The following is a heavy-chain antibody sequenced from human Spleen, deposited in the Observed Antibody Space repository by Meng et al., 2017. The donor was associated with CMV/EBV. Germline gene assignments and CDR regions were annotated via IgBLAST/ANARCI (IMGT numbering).Heavy chain of an antibody. Sequence: SVKVSCKASGYSFTGYYIHWVRQAPGQGLEWMGGIIPILGIANYAQKFQGRVTITADKSTSTAYMELSSLRSEDTAVYYCARGSYYDFWSGYYGWEDWGQGTLVTVSS. CDR3: ARGSYYDFWSGYYGWED. CDR1: GYSFTGYY. D-gene: IGHD3-3*01. V-gene: IGHV1-69*10. CDR2: IIPILGIA. J-gene: IGHJ4*02.